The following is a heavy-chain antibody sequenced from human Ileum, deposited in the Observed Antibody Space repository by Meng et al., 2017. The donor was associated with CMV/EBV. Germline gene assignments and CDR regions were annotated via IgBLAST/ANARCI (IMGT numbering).Heavy chain of an antibody. Sequence: VSVVDCGGAVVQPWDALRLSCVVAWVTFRKYAMAWVRQAPGRGLKWGSTISGGGDETYYADSVQGRFTISRDNSKNTLYLQMNSLRAEDTALYSCAREPLYDSSFDSWGQGTLVTVSS. CDR1: WVTFRKYA. D-gene: IGHD3-22*01. J-gene: IGHJ4*02. CDR3: AREPLYDSSFDS. CDR2: ISGGGDET. V-gene: IGHV3-23*04.